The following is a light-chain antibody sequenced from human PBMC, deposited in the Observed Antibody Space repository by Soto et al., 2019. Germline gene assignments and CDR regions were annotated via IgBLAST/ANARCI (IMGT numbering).Light chain of an antibody. J-gene: IGLJ1*01. V-gene: IGLV2-14*01. CDR3: TSYTSSNTPV. CDR1: SSDVGGYNY. Sequence: QSVLTQPASVSGSPGQAITISCTRTSSDVGGYNYVSWYQQHPGKAPKLMIYEVSNRPSGVSDRFSGSKSGNTASLTISGLQAEDEADYYCTSYTSSNTPVFGTGTKVTVL. CDR2: EVS.